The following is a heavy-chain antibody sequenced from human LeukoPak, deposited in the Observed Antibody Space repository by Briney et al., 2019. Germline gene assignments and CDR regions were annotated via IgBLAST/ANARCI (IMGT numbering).Heavy chain of an antibody. CDR3: ARGHIAVSAHDDAFDI. V-gene: IGHV4-59*01. Sequence: SETLSLICTVSGGSISSYYWSWIRQPPGKGLEWIGYIYYSGSTNYKSSLKSRVTISVDTSKNQFSLKLSSVTAADTAVYYCARGHIAVSAHDDAFDIWGQGTMVTVSS. J-gene: IGHJ3*02. CDR2: IYYSGST. CDR1: GGSISSYY. D-gene: IGHD6-19*01.